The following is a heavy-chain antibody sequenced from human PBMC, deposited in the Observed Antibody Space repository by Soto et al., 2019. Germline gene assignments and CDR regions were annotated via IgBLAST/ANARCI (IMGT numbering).Heavy chain of an antibody. Sequence: TLSLTCNVSGISIVGYSWSLIRQPAGKGLEWLGRIYASGSTNYNPSLKSRVTISVDTSKNQFSLKVTSVTAADTAVYYCAVLGHFQSYSYGMNVWGQGTAVTVSS. CDR2: IYASGST. CDR1: GISIVGYS. CDR3: AVLGHFQSYSYGMNV. V-gene: IGHV4-4*07. J-gene: IGHJ6*02. D-gene: IGHD3-16*01.